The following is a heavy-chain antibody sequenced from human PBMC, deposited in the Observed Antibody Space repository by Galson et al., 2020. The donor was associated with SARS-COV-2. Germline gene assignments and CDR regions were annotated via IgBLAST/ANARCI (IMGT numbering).Heavy chain of an antibody. CDR1: GGSITSGSYY. V-gene: IGHV4-61*09. J-gene: IGHJ5*01. Sequence: SETLSLTCTVSGGSITSGSYYWTWIRQPAGKGLEWIGHIFTSGSTNYNPSLKSRVSISVDTSKNQFSLKVTSVTAADTAVYFCARADSGGSLSVESWGHGTLVTVSA. CDR3: ARADSGGSLSVES. CDR2: IFTSGST. D-gene: IGHD3-22*01.